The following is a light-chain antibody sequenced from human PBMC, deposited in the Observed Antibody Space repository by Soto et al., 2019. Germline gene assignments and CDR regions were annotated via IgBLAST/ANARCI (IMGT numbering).Light chain of an antibody. CDR3: QQTFSTPRT. CDR1: QTITRF. CDR2: AAS. J-gene: IGKJ1*01. Sequence: DLQLTQSPSSLSASVGDRVTITCRASQTITRFLNWYQQKPGKAPKLLISAASNLRSGVPSRFSGSGSGTDFALTISSLQPEDFATYYCQQTFSTPRTFGQGTKVDIK. V-gene: IGKV1-39*01.